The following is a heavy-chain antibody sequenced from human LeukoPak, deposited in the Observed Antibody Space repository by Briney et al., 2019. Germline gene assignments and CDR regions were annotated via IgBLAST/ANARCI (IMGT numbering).Heavy chain of an antibody. CDR3: ARGRKSGSHNWFDP. V-gene: IGHV4-59*04. Sequence: SETLSLTCTVSGGSISSYYWSWIRQPPGKGLEWIGYIYYSGSTYYNPSLKSRVTISVDTSKNQFSLKLSSVTAADTAVYYCARGRKSGSHNWFDPWGQGTLVTVSS. CDR2: IYYSGST. J-gene: IGHJ5*02. D-gene: IGHD1-1*01. CDR1: GGSISSYY.